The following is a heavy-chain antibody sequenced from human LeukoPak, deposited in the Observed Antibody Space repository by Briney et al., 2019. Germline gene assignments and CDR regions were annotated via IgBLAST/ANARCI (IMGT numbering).Heavy chain of an antibody. V-gene: IGHV3-48*03. CDR2: ISSSGTTI. Sequence: PGGSLRLSCAASGFTFSSYEMNWVHQAPGKGLEWVSYISSSGTTIYYADSVKGRFTISRDNAKNSPYLRMNSLRAEDTAVYYCARVGVVVAATGNLWFDPWGQGTLVTVSS. CDR3: ARVGVVVAATGNLWFDP. J-gene: IGHJ5*01. CDR1: GFTFSSYE. D-gene: IGHD2-15*01.